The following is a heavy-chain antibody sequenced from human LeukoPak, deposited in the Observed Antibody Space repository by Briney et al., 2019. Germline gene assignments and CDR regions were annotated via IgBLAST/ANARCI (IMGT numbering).Heavy chain of an antibody. CDR3: ARLVYYSGSYYYFDY. CDR1: GYSFTSYW. CDR2: IYPGDSDT. J-gene: IGHJ4*02. Sequence: GESLKISCKGSGYSFTSYWIGWVRQMPGKGLEWMGIIYPGDSDTRYSPSFQGQVTISADKSISTAYLQWSSLKASDTAMYHCARLVYYSGSYYYFDYWGQGTLVTVSS. D-gene: IGHD1-26*01. V-gene: IGHV5-51*01.